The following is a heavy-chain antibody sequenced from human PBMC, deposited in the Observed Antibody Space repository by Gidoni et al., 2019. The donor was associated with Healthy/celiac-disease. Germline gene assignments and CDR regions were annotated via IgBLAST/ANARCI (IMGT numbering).Heavy chain of an antibody. V-gene: IGHV3-23*01. D-gene: IGHD2-21*01. Sequence: EVQLLSSGGGLVQLGGSLRLSCAASGFTFSSYAMSWVRQAPGKGLEWVSAMSGSGGSTYYADSVKGRFTISRDNSKNTLYLQMNSLRAEDTAVYYCAKETHIVVVIACFDYWGQGTLVTVSS. J-gene: IGHJ4*02. CDR3: AKETHIVVVIACFDY. CDR2: MSGSGGST. CDR1: GFTFSSYA.